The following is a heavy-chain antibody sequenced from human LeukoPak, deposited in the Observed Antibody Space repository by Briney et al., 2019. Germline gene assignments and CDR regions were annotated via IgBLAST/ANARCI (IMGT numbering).Heavy chain of an antibody. J-gene: IGHJ4*02. V-gene: IGHV1-18*01. D-gene: IGHD2-2*01. CDR1: GYTFSNYA. CDR2: INPNNNNT. CDR3: ARGGRISSSSYSSV. Sequence: ASVKVSCKASGYTFSNYAVSWVRQAPGQGLEWMGRINPNNNNTNYAQKFQGRLTMTTDTSTSTPYMELRSLRSDDTAVYYCARGGRISSSSYSSVWGQGTLITVS.